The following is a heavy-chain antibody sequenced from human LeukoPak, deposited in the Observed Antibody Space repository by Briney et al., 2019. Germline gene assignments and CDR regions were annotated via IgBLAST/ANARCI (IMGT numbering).Heavy chain of an antibody. CDR3: AREERGDLDV. J-gene: IGHJ6*02. D-gene: IGHD5-24*01. CDR2: ISSTGHNT. CDR1: GFTFSSYS. V-gene: IGHV3-64*02. Sequence: PGGSLRLSCAASGFTFSSYSMHWVRQAPGKGLESVSAISSTGHNTYYADSVRGRFTTSRDNSKNTLYLQMGSLRVEDMAVYYCAREERGDLDVWGQGTAVAVTS.